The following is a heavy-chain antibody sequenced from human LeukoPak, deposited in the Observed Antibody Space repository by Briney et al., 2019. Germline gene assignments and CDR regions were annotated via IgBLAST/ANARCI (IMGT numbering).Heavy chain of an antibody. CDR3: ARRHLRGNTLRGGHHLDP. CDR1: GFTFNSHG. D-gene: IGHD1-14*01. CDR2: ISDDGLNT. J-gene: IGHJ5*02. Sequence: GTSLRLSCSTSGFTFNSHGFHWVRQAPGKGLEWVAAISDDGLNTFYIDSVKDRFTISRDDSKNAVSLQMTSLRSEDTAMYYCARRHLRGNTLRGGHHLDPWGLGTLVAVSS. V-gene: IGHV3-30*03.